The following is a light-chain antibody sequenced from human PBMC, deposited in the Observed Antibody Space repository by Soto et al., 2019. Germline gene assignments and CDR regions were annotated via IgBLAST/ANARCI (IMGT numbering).Light chain of an antibody. V-gene: IGKV3-20*01. CDR3: QQYDNSVT. J-gene: IGKJ5*01. Sequence: EIVLTQSPDTLSLSPGESATLSCRASQSVSSSYLAWYQQKPGQAPRLLIYGASGRATGIPDRFSGSGSGTDFTLTINRVEPEDFAVFYCQQYDNSVTFGQGTRLEI. CDR1: QSVSSSY. CDR2: GAS.